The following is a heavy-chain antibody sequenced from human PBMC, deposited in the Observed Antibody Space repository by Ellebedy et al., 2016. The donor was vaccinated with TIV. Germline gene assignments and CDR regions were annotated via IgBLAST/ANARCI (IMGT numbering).Heavy chain of an antibody. CDR1: GYTFTDYY. D-gene: IGHD6-19*01. CDR2: ISPNNDNT. CDR3: ARDRVGGAWYPRDAFDI. V-gene: IGHV1-18*04. J-gene: IGHJ3*02. Sequence: AASVKVSCKASGYTFTDYYVHWVRQAPGQGLEWMGWISPNNDNTNTAQKFQGRVSMTADTSTTTVYMELRSLRSDDTAVYYCARDRVGGAWYPRDAFDIWGQGTMITVSS.